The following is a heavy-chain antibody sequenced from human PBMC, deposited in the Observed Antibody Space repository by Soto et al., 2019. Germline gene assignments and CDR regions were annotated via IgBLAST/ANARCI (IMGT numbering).Heavy chain of an antibody. D-gene: IGHD3-16*01. CDR2: ISSSSSYI. CDR3: ARTESLTLMFDP. Sequence: GGSLRLSCAASGFTFSSYSMNWVRQAPGKGLECVSSISSSSSYIYFADSVKGRFTISRDNAKNSLYLQMNSLRAEDTAVYYCARTESLTLMFDPWGQGTLVTVSS. V-gene: IGHV3-21*01. J-gene: IGHJ5*02. CDR1: GFTFSSYS.